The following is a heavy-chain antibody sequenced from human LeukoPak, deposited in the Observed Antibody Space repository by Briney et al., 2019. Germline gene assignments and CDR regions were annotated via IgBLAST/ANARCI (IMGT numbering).Heavy chain of an antibody. CDR3: ARASMVRGVIINRLDY. D-gene: IGHD3-10*01. Sequence: ALRLSCAASEFTFSSYSMNWVRQAPGKGLEWVSSISSSSSYIYYADSVKGRFTISRDNAKNSLYLQMNSLRAGDTAVYYCARASMVRGVIINRLDYWGQGTLVTVSS. CDR2: ISSSSSYI. V-gene: IGHV3-21*01. CDR1: EFTFSSYS. J-gene: IGHJ4*02.